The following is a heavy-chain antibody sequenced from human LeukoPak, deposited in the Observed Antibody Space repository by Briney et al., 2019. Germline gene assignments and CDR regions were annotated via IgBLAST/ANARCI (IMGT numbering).Heavy chain of an antibody. CDR1: GGSISSYY. V-gene: IGHV4-59*01. J-gene: IGHJ5*02. CDR3: ARGTSSYGSGSYVDWFDP. CDR2: VYYSGST. D-gene: IGHD3-10*01. Sequence: SETLSLTCTVSGGSISSYYWSWIRQPPGKGLEWIGYVYYSGSTNYNPSLKSRVTISVDTSKNQFSLKLSSVTAADTAVYYCARGTSSYGSGSYVDWFDPWGQGTLVTVSS.